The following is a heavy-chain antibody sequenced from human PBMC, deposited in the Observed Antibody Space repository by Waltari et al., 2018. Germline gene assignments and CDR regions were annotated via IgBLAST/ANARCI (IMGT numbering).Heavy chain of an antibody. J-gene: IGHJ6*03. V-gene: IGHV1-3*01. CDR3: ARDPTVTLYYYYYMDV. Sequence: QVQLVQSGAEVKKPGASVKVSCKASGYTFTSYAMHWVRQAPGQRLEWMGWINAGNGNTKYSEKFQGRVTITRDTSASPAYMELSSLRSEDTAVYYCARDPTVTLYYYYYMDVWGKGTTVTVSS. CDR2: INAGNGNT. D-gene: IGHD4-4*01. CDR1: GYTFTSYA.